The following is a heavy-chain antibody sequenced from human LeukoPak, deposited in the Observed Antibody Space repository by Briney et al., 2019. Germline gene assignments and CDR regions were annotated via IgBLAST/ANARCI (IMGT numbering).Heavy chain of an antibody. J-gene: IGHJ4*02. Sequence: GGSLRLSRAASGFTVSSKYMSWVRQAPGKGLEWVSAISGSGGSTYYADSVKGRFTISRDNSKNTLYLQMNSLRAEDTAVYYCAKTLADYDFWSGYYTDYWGQGTLVTVSS. CDR3: AKTLADYDFWSGYYTDY. V-gene: IGHV3-23*01. CDR1: GFTVSSKY. D-gene: IGHD3-3*01. CDR2: ISGSGGST.